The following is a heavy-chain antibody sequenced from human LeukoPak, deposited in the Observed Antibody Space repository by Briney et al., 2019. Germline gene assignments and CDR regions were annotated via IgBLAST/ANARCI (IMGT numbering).Heavy chain of an antibody. J-gene: IGHJ6*02. CDR2: INSDGSST. V-gene: IGHV3-74*01. CDR3: ARSHYYDSSGYYYYYYGMDV. Sequence: GESLRLSCAASGFTFSSYWMHWVRQAPGKGLVWVSRINSDGSSTRYADSVKGRFTISRDNAKNTLYLQMNSLRAEDTAVYYCARSHYYDSSGYYYYYYGMDVWGQGTTVTVSS. CDR1: GFTFSSYW. D-gene: IGHD3-22*01.